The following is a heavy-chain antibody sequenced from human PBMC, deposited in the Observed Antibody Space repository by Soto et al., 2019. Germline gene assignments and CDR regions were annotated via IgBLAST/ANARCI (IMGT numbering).Heavy chain of an antibody. Sequence: SETLSLTCTVSGGSISSYYWSWIRQPPGKGLEWIGYIYYSGSTNYNPSLKSRVTISVDTSKNQFSLKLSSVTAADTAVYYCARHVPLGHGSLGVINVGYFQHWGQGTLVTVSS. CDR1: GGSISSYY. J-gene: IGHJ1*01. CDR2: IYYSGST. CDR3: ARHVPLGHGSLGVINVGYFQH. D-gene: IGHD3-16*02. V-gene: IGHV4-59*08.